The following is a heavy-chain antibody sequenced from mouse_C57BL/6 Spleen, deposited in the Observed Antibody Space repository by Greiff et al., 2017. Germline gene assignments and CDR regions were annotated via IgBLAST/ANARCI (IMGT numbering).Heavy chain of an antibody. Sequence: VQLQQSGAELARPGASVKLSCTASGYTFTSYGICWVKQRTGQGLEWIGEIYPRSGNTYYNETVKGKATLTADKSSSTAYMELRSLTSEDSAVYFCAREKDWYFDVWGTGTTVTVSS. J-gene: IGHJ1*03. CDR3: AREKDWYFDV. V-gene: IGHV1-81*01. CDR1: GYTFTSYG. CDR2: IYPRSGNT.